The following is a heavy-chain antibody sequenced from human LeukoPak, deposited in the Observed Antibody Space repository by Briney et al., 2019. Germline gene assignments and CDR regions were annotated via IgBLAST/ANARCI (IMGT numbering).Heavy chain of an antibody. CDR3: ARAPSYSNYYYYGMDV. CDR2: IYYSGYT. J-gene: IGHJ6*02. D-gene: IGHD4-11*01. Sequence: GSLRLSCTASGFTFGDYAMSWIRQPPGKGLEWIGYIYYSGYTNYNPSLKSRVTISIDTSTHQFSLNLTSVTAADTAVYYCARAPSYSNYYYYGMDVWGQGTTVTVSS. CDR1: GFTFGDYA. V-gene: IGHV4-59*01.